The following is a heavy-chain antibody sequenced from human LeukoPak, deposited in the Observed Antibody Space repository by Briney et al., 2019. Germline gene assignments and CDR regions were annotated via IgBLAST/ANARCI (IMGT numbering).Heavy chain of an antibody. CDR1: GFTFGSYA. Sequence: PGGSLRLSCAGSGFTFGSYAMSWVRQAPGKGLEWVSAISGSGDDTYYADPVKGRFTISRDNAWNTLYLQMNSLGVENTAVYFCASDFTGRDDYWGQGTLVTVSS. J-gene: IGHJ4*02. V-gene: IGHV3-23*01. CDR3: ASDFTGRDDY. D-gene: IGHD2-8*02. CDR2: ISGSGDDT.